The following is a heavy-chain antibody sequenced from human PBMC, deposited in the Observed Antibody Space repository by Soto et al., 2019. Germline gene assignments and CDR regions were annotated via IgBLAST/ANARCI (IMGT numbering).Heavy chain of an antibody. CDR1: GYSFTGYW. D-gene: IGHD6-19*01. J-gene: IGHJ6*02. V-gene: IGHV5-51*01. CDR2: IYPGDSDT. CDR3: ARHRGNDRSGWYYYYYGIDV. Sequence: PGESLKISCNGSGYSFTGYWIGCVRQIPGKGLELMGIIYPGDSDTRYSTSFQGQVTISADKSISTAYLQWSSLKASDTAMYYCARHRGNDRSGWYYYYYGIDVWGQGNKVTVS.